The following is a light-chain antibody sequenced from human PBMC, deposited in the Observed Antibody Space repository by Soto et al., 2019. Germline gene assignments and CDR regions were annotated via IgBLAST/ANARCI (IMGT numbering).Light chain of an antibody. CDR3: QQYNNWPRT. Sequence: EIVMTQSPVILSVSPGERATLSCRASQSVGTNLAWYQQKAGQAPRLLISGAATRATGIPARFSGRGSGTAFTLTVSSLQSEDFAVYYCQQYNNWPRTFGQGTKVDIK. CDR1: QSVGTN. CDR2: GAA. J-gene: IGKJ1*01. V-gene: IGKV3-15*01.